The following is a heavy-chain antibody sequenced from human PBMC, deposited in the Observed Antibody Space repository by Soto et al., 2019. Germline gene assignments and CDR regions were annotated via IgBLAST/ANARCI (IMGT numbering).Heavy chain of an antibody. CDR1: GGSISRYY. V-gene: IGHV4-59*01. CDR3: ARGHYGSGNDY. Sequence: SETLSLTCTVSGGSISRYYWSWIRQPPGKGLEWIGYIYYSGSTNYNPNYNPSLKSRVTISVDTSKNQFSLKLSSVTAADTAVYYCARGHYGSGNDYWGQGTLVTVSS. D-gene: IGHD3-10*01. CDR2: IYYSGSTNYNP. J-gene: IGHJ4*02.